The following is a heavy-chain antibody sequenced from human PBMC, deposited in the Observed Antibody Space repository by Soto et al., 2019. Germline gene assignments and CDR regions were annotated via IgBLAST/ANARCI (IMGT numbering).Heavy chain of an antibody. CDR3: AKCVYYYGSGSYLADAFDI. CDR2: ISGSGGST. Sequence: PGGSLRLSCAASGFTFSSYAMSWVRQAPGKGLEWVSAISGSGGSTYYADSVKGRFTISRDNSKNTLYLQMNSLRAEDTAVYYCAKCVYYYGSGSYLADAFDIWGQGTMVTVSS. V-gene: IGHV3-23*01. D-gene: IGHD3-10*01. CDR1: GFTFSSYA. J-gene: IGHJ3*02.